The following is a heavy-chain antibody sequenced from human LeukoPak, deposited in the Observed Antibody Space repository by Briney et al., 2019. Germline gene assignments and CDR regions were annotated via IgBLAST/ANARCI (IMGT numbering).Heavy chain of an antibody. CDR1: GFTFSSYA. CDR2: ISYDGSNK. J-gene: IGHJ4*02. V-gene: IGHV3-30-3*01. D-gene: IGHD3-22*01. Sequence: GGSLRLSCAASGFTFSSYAMHWVRQAPGKGLEWVAVISYDGSNKYYADSMKGRFTISRDNSKNTLYLQMNSLRAEDTAVYYCARMGPYYYDSSGYIDYWGQGTLVTVSS. CDR3: ARMGPYYYDSSGYIDY.